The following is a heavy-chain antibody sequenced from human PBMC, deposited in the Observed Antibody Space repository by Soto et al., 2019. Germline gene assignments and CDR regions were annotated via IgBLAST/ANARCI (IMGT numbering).Heavy chain of an antibody. D-gene: IGHD6-19*01. CDR1: GFTFTSYA. CDR2: ISGSGGST. V-gene: IGHV3-23*01. J-gene: IGHJ6*02. Sequence: EVQLLESGGGLVQPGGSLRLSCAASGFTFTSYAMSWVRQAPGRGLAWVSTISGSGGSTYYADSVKGRFTISRDNSKNTLYLQMNSLRAEDTAVYYCARRGAVAEGRTYYDYGMDVWGQGTTVTVSS. CDR3: ARRGAVAEGRTYYDYGMDV.